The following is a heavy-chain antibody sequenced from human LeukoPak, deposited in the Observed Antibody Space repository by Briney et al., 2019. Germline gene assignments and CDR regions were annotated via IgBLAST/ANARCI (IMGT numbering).Heavy chain of an antibody. J-gene: IGHJ4*02. Sequence: GGSLRLSCAASGFTFSSYGMSWVRQAPGKGLEWVSAISGSGGSTYYADSVKGRFTISRDNSKNTLYLQMNSLRAEDTAVYYCAKDAHYDSSGYYLRGNYFDYWGQGTLVTVSS. CDR3: AKDAHYDSSGYYLRGNYFDY. D-gene: IGHD3-22*01. V-gene: IGHV3-23*01. CDR1: GFTFSSYG. CDR2: ISGSGGST.